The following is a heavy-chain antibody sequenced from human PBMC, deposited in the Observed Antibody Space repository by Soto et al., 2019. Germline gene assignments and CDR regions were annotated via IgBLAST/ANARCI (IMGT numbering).Heavy chain of an antibody. CDR2: INAGNGNT. J-gene: IGHJ6*02. Sequence: ASVKVSCEDSGYTFTSYAMHWVRQAPGQRLERMGWINAGNGNTKYSQKFQGRVTITRDTSASTGYMELSSLRSEDTAVYYCARDRPSLYCIGGSCYPNYYYYGMDVWGQGTTVTVSS. CDR3: ARDRPSLYCIGGSCYPNYYYYGMDV. V-gene: IGHV1-3*01. CDR1: GYTFTSYA. D-gene: IGHD2-15*01.